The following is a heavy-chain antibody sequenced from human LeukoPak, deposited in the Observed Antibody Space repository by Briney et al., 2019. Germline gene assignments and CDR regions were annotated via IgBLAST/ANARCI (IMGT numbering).Heavy chain of an antibody. CDR1: GGSISTYY. CDR2: IHYSGST. Sequence: SETLSLTCTVSGGSISTYYWSWIRQPPGKGLEWIGYIHYSGSTNYNPSLESRVTISVDTSKNQFSLKLSSVTAADTAVYYCATDYGSGSYYPRGDAFDIWGQGTMVTVSS. D-gene: IGHD3-10*01. J-gene: IGHJ3*02. CDR3: ATDYGSGSYYPRGDAFDI. V-gene: IGHV4-59*01.